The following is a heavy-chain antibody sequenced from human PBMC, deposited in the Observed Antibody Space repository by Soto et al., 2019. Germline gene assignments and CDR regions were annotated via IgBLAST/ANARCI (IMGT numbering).Heavy chain of an antibody. CDR1: GYTFTSYG. CDR3: ATEGSYVSNNYYFDMDV. D-gene: IGHD3-16*01. J-gene: IGHJ6*02. Sequence: VKVSCNASGYTFTSYGISWVLQAPGQGLEWLGWISAYNGNTNYAQKLQGRVTMTTDTSTSTAYMELRSLRSDDTAVYYCATEGSYVSNNYYFDMDVWGQGTTVTVSS. CDR2: ISAYNGNT. V-gene: IGHV1-18*01.